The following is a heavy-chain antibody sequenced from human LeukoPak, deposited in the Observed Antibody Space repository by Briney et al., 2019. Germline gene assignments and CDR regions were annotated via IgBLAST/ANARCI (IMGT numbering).Heavy chain of an antibody. V-gene: IGHV3-7*03. CDR1: GFTFSSYW. Sequence: GGSLRLSCAASGFTFSSYWMSWVRQAPGKGLEWVANIKQDGSEKYYVDSVKGRFTISRDNSKNTLYLQMNSLRAEDTAVYYCAKDTVVTAPFDYWGQGTLVTVSS. J-gene: IGHJ4*02. CDR2: IKQDGSEK. CDR3: AKDTVVTAPFDY. D-gene: IGHD2-21*02.